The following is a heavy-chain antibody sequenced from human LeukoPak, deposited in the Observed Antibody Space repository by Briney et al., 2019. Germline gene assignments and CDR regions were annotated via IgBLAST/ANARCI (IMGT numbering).Heavy chain of an antibody. CDR1: GFTFSSYS. Sequence: PGGSLRLSCAASGFTFSSYSMNWVRQAPGKGLEWVSSISSSSSYIYYADSVKGRFTISRDNAKNSLYLQMNSLRAEDTAVYYCARVGYGSGSYFRYLDYYYYYMDVWGKGTTVTISS. J-gene: IGHJ6*03. CDR3: ARVGYGSGSYFRYLDYYYYYMDV. CDR2: ISSSSSYI. D-gene: IGHD3-10*01. V-gene: IGHV3-21*01.